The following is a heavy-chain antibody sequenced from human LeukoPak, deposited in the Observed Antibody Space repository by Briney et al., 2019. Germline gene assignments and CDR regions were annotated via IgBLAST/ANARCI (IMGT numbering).Heavy chain of an antibody. D-gene: IGHD5-12*01. CDR3: ARKRGYSGYDPGSYYYYYIDV. CDR1: GYTFTSYD. CDR2: MNPNSGNT. V-gene: IGHV1-8*03. Sequence: GSSVKVSCKASGYTFTSYDINWVRQATGQGLEWMGWMNPNSGNTGYAQKFKGKVTITRNTSISKAYMELSSMRSEDTAVYYCARKRGYSGYDPGSYYYYYIDVWGKGTTVTVSS. J-gene: IGHJ6*03.